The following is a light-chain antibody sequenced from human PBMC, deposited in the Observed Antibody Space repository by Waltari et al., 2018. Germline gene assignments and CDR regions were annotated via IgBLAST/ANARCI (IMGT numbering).Light chain of an antibody. J-gene: IGLJ1*01. CDR1: SSDVGGYDY. CDR3: SSYADNYVYV. V-gene: IGLV2-11*01. CDR2: DVS. Sequence: QSALTQPRSVSGSPGQSVTISCTGTSSDVGGYDYVSWYQQHPGKAPNIMIYDVSEWHSCVPDLFSGSKSGHTVSLTISGLQAEDEADYYCSSYADNYVYVFGTGTEVTV.